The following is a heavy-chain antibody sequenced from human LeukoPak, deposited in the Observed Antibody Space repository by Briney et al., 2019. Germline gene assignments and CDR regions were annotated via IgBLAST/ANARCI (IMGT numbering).Heavy chain of an antibody. CDR1: GGTFSSYA. CDR2: IIPIFGTA. J-gene: IGHJ6*02. V-gene: IGHV1-69*13. Sequence: ASVKVSCKASGGTFSSYAISWVRQAPGQGLEWMGGIIPIFGTANYAQKFQGRVTITADESTSTAYMELSSLRSEDTAVYYCARDSASSTYPTNYYYYYYGMDVWGQGTTVTVSS. CDR3: ARDSASSTYPTNYYYYYYGMDV. D-gene: IGHD2-2*01.